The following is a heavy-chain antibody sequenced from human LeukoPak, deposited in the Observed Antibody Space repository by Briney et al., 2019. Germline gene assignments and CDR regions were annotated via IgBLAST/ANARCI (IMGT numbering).Heavy chain of an antibody. CDR3: AAERYSSTWYFDY. D-gene: IGHD6-13*01. V-gene: IGHV3-30*04. J-gene: IGHJ4*02. CDR2: ISYDGSNK. Sequence: GGSLRLSCAASGFTFSSYAMHWVRQAPGKGLEWVAVISYDGSNKYYADSVKGRFTISRDNSKNTLYLQMNSLKTEETAVYYCAAERYSSTWYFDYWGQGILVAVSS. CDR1: GFTFSSYA.